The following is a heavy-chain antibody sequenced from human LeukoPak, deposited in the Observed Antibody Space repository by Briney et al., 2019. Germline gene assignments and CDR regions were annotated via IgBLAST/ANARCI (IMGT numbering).Heavy chain of an antibody. CDR2: IYYSGST. J-gene: IGHJ5*02. CDR1: GGSISSGGYS. D-gene: IGHD6-6*01. V-gene: IGHV4-61*08. Sequence: SETLSLTCAVSGGSISSGGYSWSWIRQPPGKGLEWIGYIYYSGSTNYNPSLKSRVTISVDTSKNQFSLKLSSVTAADTAVYYCARGRGIAARGWFDPWGQGTLVTVSS. CDR3: ARGRGIAARGWFDP.